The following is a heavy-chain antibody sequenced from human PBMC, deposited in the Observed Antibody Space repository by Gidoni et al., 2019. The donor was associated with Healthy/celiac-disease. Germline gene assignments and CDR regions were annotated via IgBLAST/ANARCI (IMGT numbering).Heavy chain of an antibody. V-gene: IGHV3-43D*03. CDR1: GFTFDDYA. CDR3: ARGGYCSSTSCHGGGYYYGMDV. D-gene: IGHD2-2*01. Sequence: EVQLVESGGVVVQPGGSLRLSCAASGFTFDDYAMHWVRQAPGKGLEWVSLISWDGGSTYYADSVKGRFTISRDNSKNSLYLQMNSLRAEDTALYYCARGGYCSSTSCHGGGYYYGMDVWGQGTTVTVSS. CDR2: ISWDGGST. J-gene: IGHJ6*02.